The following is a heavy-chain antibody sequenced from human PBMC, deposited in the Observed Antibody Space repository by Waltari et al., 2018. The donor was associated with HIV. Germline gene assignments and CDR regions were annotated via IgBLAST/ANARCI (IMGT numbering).Heavy chain of an antibody. D-gene: IGHD6-13*01. CDR2: IYTSGSS. CDR1: GGSISSGSYY. V-gene: IGHV4-61*02. CDR3: AREGYSSSTFDY. J-gene: IGHJ4*02. Sequence: QVQLQESGPGLVKPSQTLSLTCTVSGGSISSGSYYWSWLRQPAGKGLEWIGRIYTSGSSNYNPSLKSRVTISVDTSKNQFSLKLSSVTAADTAVYYCAREGYSSSTFDYWGQGTLVTVSS.